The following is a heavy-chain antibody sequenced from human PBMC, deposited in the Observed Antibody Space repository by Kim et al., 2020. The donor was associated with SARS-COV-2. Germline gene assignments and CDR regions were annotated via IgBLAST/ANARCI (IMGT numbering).Heavy chain of an antibody. CDR1: GFTFSSYE. CDR2: ISSSGSTI. CDR3: ARAGVYYDFWSGYLLGFGY. V-gene: IGHV3-48*03. D-gene: IGHD3-3*01. J-gene: IGHJ4*02. Sequence: GGSLRLSCAASGFTFSSYEMNWVRQAPGKGLEWVSYISSSGSTIYYADSVKGRFTISRDNAKNSLYLQMNSLRAEDTAVYYCARAGVYYDFWSGYLLGFGYWGQGTLVTLSS.